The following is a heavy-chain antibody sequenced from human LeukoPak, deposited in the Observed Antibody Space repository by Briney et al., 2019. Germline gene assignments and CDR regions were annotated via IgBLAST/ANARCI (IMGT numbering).Heavy chain of an antibody. CDR3: ARDQGYSSSWQLDY. V-gene: IGHV1-18*01. CDR1: GYTFTSYG. J-gene: IGHJ4*02. CDR2: ISAYNGNT. Sequence: GASVKVSCKASGYTFTSYGISWVRQAPGQGLEGMGWISAYNGNTNYAQKLQGRVTMTTDTSTSTVYMELRSLRSDDTAVYYCARDQGYSSSWQLDYWGQGTLVTVSS. D-gene: IGHD6-13*01.